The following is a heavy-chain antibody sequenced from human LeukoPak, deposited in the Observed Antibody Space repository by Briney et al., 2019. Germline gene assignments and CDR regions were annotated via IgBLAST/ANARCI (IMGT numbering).Heavy chain of an antibody. Sequence: SETLSLTCTVSGGSISSSSYYWGWIRQPPGKGLEWIGSIYYSGSTYYNPSLKSRVTISVDTSKNQFSLKLSSVTAADTAVYYCARGEEVRGYFRDAFDIWGQGTMVTVSS. CDR1: GGSISSSSYY. D-gene: IGHD5-18*01. CDR3: ARGEEVRGYFRDAFDI. J-gene: IGHJ3*02. CDR2: IYYSGST. V-gene: IGHV4-39*07.